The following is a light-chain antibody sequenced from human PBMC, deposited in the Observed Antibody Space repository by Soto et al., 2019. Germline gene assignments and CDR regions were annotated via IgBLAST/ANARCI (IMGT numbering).Light chain of an antibody. CDR2: DVS. CDR1: SSDVGGYNY. CDR3: SSYRNSNTVI. V-gene: IGLV2-14*03. J-gene: IGLJ2*01. Sequence: QSVLTQPASVSGSPGQSITISCTGTSSDVGGYNYVSWYQQHPGKAPKLMIYDVSNRPSGVSNRFSGSKSGNTASLTISGLQAEDEADYYCSSYRNSNTVIFGGGTKVTVL.